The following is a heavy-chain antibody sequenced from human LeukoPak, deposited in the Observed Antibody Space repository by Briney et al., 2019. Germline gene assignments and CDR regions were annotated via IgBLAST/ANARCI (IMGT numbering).Heavy chain of an antibody. CDR3: ARAWWELLYFDY. Sequence: GASVKVSCKASGYTFTSXGISWVRQAPGQGLXXXXXXXXXNGNTXXXXXXXXXVXXTTDXSTSTAYMELRSLRSDDTAVYYCARAWWELLYFDYWGQGTLVTVSS. CDR1: GYTFTSXG. CDR2: XXXXNGNT. D-gene: IGHD1-26*01. J-gene: IGHJ4*02. V-gene: IGHV1-18*01.